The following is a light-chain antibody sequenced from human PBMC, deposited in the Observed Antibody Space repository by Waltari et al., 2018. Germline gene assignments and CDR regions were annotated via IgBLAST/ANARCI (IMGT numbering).Light chain of an antibody. CDR2: GNS. V-gene: IGLV1-44*01. Sequence: QPALTQAASVSGTVGQRVTLSCSGSSDNIGRYAVGWYQQISHGAPKTVMLGNSLPSGIPDRFSGSKSGTTSSLTISGLQPEDEADYYCSTWDYSLNTRLFGGGTKLTVL. CDR1: SDNIGRYA. J-gene: IGLJ2*01. CDR3: STWDYSLNTRL.